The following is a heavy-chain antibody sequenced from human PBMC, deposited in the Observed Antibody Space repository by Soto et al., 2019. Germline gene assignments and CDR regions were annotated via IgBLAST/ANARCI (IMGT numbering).Heavy chain of an antibody. V-gene: IGHV1-69*13. CDR1: GAPFSSHA. Sequence: SVKASSKAPGAPFSSHATSSERQAPGQGPDWMGGMIPIFGTANYAQKFQGRVTITAEESRSTAYMELSSLRSEDTAVYYCARDRAGDSSGYSLWSAFDIWGRGTMVTVSS. CDR2: MIPIFGTA. J-gene: IGHJ3*02. CDR3: ARDRAGDSSGYSLWSAFDI. D-gene: IGHD3-22*01.